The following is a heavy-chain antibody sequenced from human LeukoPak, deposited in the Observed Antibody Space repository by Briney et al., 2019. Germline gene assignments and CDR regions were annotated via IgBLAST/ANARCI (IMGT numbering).Heavy chain of an antibody. J-gene: IGHJ4*02. Sequence: SETLSLTCTVSGGSISSYYWSWIRQPPGKGLEWLAYIYYSGSTNYNPSLESRATISVDTSKNQFSLKLSSVTAADTAVYFCARGSNLGYWGQGTLVTVSS. CDR2: IYYSGST. CDR3: ARGSNLGY. CDR1: GGSISSYY. V-gene: IGHV4-59*01. D-gene: IGHD2-15*01.